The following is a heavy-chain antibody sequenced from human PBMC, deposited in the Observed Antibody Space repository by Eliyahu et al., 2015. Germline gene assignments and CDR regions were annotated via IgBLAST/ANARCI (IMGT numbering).Heavy chain of an antibody. CDR1: GFSLSNXRMX. CDR2: IFSNDEK. V-gene: IGHV2-26*01. D-gene: IGHD3-3*01. CDR3: ARLRFLEWFSGLYYYYYYMDV. Sequence: QVTLKESGPVLVKPTETLTLTCTVSGFSLSNXRMXVSWIRQPPGKALEWLAHIFSNDEKSYSTSLKSRLTISKDTSKSQVVLTMTNMDPVDTATYYCARLRFLEWFSGLYYYYYYMDVWGKGTTVTVSS. J-gene: IGHJ6*03.